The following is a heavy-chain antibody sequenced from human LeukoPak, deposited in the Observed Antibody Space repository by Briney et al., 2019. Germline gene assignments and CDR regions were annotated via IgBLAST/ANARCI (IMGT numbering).Heavy chain of an antibody. CDR2: IWYDGSNK. CDR1: GSTFSSYG. D-gene: IGHD6-13*01. J-gene: IGHJ4*02. Sequence: PGGSLRLSCAASGSTFSSYGMHWVRQAPGKGLEWVAVIWYDGSNKYYADSVKGRFTISRDNSKNTLYLQMNSLRAEDTAVYYCARGRQQRIYGPFDYWGQGTLVTVSS. V-gene: IGHV3-33*01. CDR3: ARGRQQRIYGPFDY.